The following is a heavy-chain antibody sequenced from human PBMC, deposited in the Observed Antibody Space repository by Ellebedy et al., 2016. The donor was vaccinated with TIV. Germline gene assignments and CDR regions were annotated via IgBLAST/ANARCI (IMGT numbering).Heavy chain of an antibody. CDR3: VRGAGWVTDY. V-gene: IGHV3-7*03. CDR1: GFSFNNYW. CDR2: IKQDGSEQ. J-gene: IGHJ4*02. D-gene: IGHD4-23*01. Sequence: PGGSLRLSCAASGFSFNNYWMNWARQAPGKGLEWMANIKQDGSEQYYVDSVKGRFTISRDNAKNSLCLQMNSLRGEDTAMYYCVRGAGWVTDYWGQGTLVTVSS.